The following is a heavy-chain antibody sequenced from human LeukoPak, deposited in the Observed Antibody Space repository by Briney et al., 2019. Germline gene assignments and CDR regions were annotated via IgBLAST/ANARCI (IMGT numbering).Heavy chain of an antibody. CDR3: ARDLTYCGGDCYPDAFDI. V-gene: IGHV1-2*02. J-gene: IGHJ3*02. CDR2: INPNSGGT. CDR1: GYTFTGYY. D-gene: IGHD2-21*01. Sequence: GASVKVSCKASGYTFTGYYMHWVRQAPGQGLEWMGWINPNSGGTNYAQKFQSRVTMTRDTSISTAYMELSRLRSDDTAVYYCARDLTYCGGDCYPDAFDIWGQGTMVTVSS.